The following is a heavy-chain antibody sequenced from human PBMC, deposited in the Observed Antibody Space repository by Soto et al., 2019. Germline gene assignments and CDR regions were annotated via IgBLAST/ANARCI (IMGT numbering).Heavy chain of an antibody. CDR1: GFTFSSNS. Sequence: EVQLLESGGGLVQPGGSLRLSCAASGFTFSSNSLTWVRQAPGKGLEWVSGISGGGDNTFYADSVKGRFTISRDNSKNTVFLQMNSLRADDTAVYYCAKWDGYADYWGQGTLVTVSS. D-gene: IGHD2-2*01. CDR3: AKWDGYADY. V-gene: IGHV3-23*01. CDR2: ISGGGDNT. J-gene: IGHJ4*02.